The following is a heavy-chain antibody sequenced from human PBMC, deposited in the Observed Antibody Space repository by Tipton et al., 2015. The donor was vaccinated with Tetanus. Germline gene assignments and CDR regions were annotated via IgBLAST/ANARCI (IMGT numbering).Heavy chain of an antibody. J-gene: IGHJ4*02. Sequence: SLRLSCEVSGFTFSNYKMNWVRQAPGRGLEWVSSISSTSRYIYYADSVKGRFTISRDNAKSSLFLQMNSLRDDDTAVYYCVGGSALDYWGQGTLITVSS. V-gene: IGHV3-21*01. D-gene: IGHD6-25*01. CDR1: GFTFSNYK. CDR2: ISSTSRYI. CDR3: VGGSALDY.